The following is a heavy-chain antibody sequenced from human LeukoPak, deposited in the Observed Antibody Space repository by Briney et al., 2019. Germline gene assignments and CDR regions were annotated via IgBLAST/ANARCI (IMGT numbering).Heavy chain of an antibody. V-gene: IGHV3-53*01. CDR2: IYSGGST. D-gene: IGHD2-15*01. CDR1: GFTVSSNY. Sequence: GGSLRLSCAASGFTVSSNYMSWVRQVPGKGLEWVSVIYSGGSTYYADSVKGRFTISRDNSKNTLYLQMNSLRAEDTAVYYYASGYCSGGSCYSFFDYWGQGTLVTVSS. J-gene: IGHJ4*02. CDR3: ASGYCSGGSCYSFFDY.